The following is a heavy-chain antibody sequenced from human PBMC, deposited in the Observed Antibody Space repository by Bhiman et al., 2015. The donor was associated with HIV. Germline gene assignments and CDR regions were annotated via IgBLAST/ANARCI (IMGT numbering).Heavy chain of an antibody. Sequence: EVQLVESGGGQVKPGGSLRLSCAASGFSFSSYSMSWVRQAPGKGLEWVSYISSSSSYTYYADSVKGRFTISRDNAKNSLYLQMNSLRAEDTAVYYCARERGNVLQFLEWLSAPYYFDYWGQGTLVTVSS. CDR1: GFSFSSYS. CDR3: ARERGNVLQFLEWLSAPYYFDY. J-gene: IGHJ4*02. D-gene: IGHD3-3*01. CDR2: ISSSSSYT. V-gene: IGHV3-21*01.